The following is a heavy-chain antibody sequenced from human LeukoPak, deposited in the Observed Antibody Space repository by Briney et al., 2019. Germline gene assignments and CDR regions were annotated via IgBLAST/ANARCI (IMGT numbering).Heavy chain of an antibody. CDR2: IY. CDR3: VRFALTSSSDH. Sequence: VESLKISCKISGYKLTNNWISRVRQVPGKGLEWMGLIYSPSFQGQVTLSVDASISTAYLQLRGLRASDTAIYYCVRFALTSSSDHWGQGTLVTVSS. D-gene: IGHD6-13*01. V-gene: IGHV5-51*01. J-gene: IGHJ5*02. CDR1: GYKLTNNW.